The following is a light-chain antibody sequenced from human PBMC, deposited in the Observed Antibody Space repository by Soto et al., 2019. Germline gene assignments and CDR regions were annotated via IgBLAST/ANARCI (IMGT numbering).Light chain of an antibody. CDR1: QSVSSN. CDR2: GAS. J-gene: IGKJ5*01. V-gene: IGKV3-15*01. CDR3: QQYNNWPTIT. Sequence: EIVLTQSPGTLSLSPWERATVSCRSSQSVSSNLAWYQQKPGQAPRLLIYGASTRATGIPARFSGSGSGTEFTLTISSLQSEDFAVYYCQQYNNWPTITFGQGTRLEIK.